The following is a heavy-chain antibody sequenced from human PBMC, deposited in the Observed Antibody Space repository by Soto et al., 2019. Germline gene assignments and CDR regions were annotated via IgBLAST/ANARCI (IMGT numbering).Heavy chain of an antibody. V-gene: IGHV4-34*01. CDR3: ARADDYGMDV. CDR1: GGSFSGYY. J-gene: IGHJ6*02. CDR2: INHSGST. Sequence: PSETLSLTCAVYGGSFSGYYWSWIRQPPGKGLEWIGEINHSGSTNYNPSLKSRVTISVDTSKNQFSLKLSSVTAADTAVYYCARADDYGMDVWGQGTTVTVSS.